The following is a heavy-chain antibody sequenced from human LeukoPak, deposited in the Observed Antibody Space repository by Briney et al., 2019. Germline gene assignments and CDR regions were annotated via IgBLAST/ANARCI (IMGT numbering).Heavy chain of an antibody. V-gene: IGHV1-2*02. J-gene: IGHJ4*02. CDR1: GYTFTGYY. CDR2: INPNSGGT. D-gene: IGHD6-13*01. Sequence: ASVRVSCKASGYTFTGYYMHWVRQAPGQGLEWMGWINPNSGGTNYAQKFQGRVTMTRDTSISTAYMELSRLRSDDTAVYYCARGGAAAGIFGEYWGQGTLVTVSS. CDR3: ARGGAAAGIFGEY.